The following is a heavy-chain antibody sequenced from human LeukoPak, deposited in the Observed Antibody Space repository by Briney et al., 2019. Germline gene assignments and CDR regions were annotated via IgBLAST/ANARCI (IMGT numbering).Heavy chain of an antibody. Sequence: VASVKVSCKASGYTFTSYGISWVRQAPGQGLEWMGWISAYNGNTNYAQKLPGRVTMTTNTSTSTAYMELRSLRSDDPAVYYCAVYYYDSSEDAFDIWGQGTMVTVSS. CDR1: GYTFTSYG. CDR3: AVYYYDSSEDAFDI. V-gene: IGHV1-18*01. D-gene: IGHD3-22*01. J-gene: IGHJ3*02. CDR2: ISAYNGNT.